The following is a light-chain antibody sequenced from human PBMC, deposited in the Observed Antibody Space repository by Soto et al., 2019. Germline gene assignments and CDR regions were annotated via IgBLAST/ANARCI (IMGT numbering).Light chain of an antibody. V-gene: IGLV4-69*01. Sequence: QLVLTQSPSASASLGASVKLTCTLSSGHSSYAIAWHQQQPEKGPRYLMKLNSDGSHSKGDGIPDRFSGSSSGAERYLTISSLRSEDGADYYCQTWGTGIHVFGGGPQLPVL. J-gene: IGLJ7*01. CDR2: LNSDGSH. CDR3: QTWGTGIHV. CDR1: SGHSSYA.